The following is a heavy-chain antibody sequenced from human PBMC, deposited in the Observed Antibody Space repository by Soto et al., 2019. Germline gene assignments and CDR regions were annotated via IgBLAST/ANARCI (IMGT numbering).Heavy chain of an antibody. CDR3: ARYDFDLAGYYYGMDV. V-gene: IGHV1-2*02. Sequence: ASVKVSCKASGYTFTGYYMHWVRQAPGKGLEWMGWINPNSGGTNYAQKFQGRVTMTRDTSISTAYMELSRLRSDDTAVYYCARYDFDLAGYYYGMDVWGHGTTVTVSS. J-gene: IGHJ6*02. CDR1: GYTFTGYY. CDR2: INPNSGGT. D-gene: IGHD3-3*01.